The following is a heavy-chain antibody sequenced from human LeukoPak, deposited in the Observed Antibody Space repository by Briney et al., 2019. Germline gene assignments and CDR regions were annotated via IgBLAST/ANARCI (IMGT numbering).Heavy chain of an antibody. Sequence: ASVKVSCKISGYSFTDYYMHWVRQAPGQGLEWMGWINPNSGGTSSAQKFQGRVTMTRDTSITTVYMEVSWLTPDDTAIYYCARADRLHGGPYLIGPWGQGTLVTVSS. D-gene: IGHD2-21*01. J-gene: IGHJ5*02. V-gene: IGHV1-2*02. CDR2: INPNSGGT. CDR1: GYSFTDYY. CDR3: ARADRLHGGPYLIGP.